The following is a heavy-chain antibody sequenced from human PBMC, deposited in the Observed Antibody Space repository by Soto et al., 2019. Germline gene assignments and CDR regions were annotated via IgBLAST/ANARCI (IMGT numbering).Heavy chain of an antibody. D-gene: IGHD3-9*01. V-gene: IGHV3-64D*06. J-gene: IGHJ5*02. CDR3: VKVSTFYDILTGYYSTNFFDP. Sequence: GGSLRLSCSASGFTFSEYSMHWVRQAPGKGLQYVSTISSDGDITYYADSVKGRFTISRDNSKNTLYLQMNSLRPEDTAVYYCVKVSTFYDILTGYYSTNFFDPWGQGTLVTVS. CDR2: ISSDGDIT. CDR1: GFTFSEYS.